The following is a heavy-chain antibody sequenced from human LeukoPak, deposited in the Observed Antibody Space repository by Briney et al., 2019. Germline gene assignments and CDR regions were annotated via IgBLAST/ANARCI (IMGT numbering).Heavy chain of an antibody. D-gene: IGHD5-12*01. Sequence: GGSLRLSCAVSGFTFSSYGMHWVRQAPGKGLEWVAFIRYDGHDKYYEDFVKGRFTISRDNSKNTPYLQMNSLRAEDTAVYYCAKDHYSGYNYDTIDYWGQGTLVTVSS. CDR2: IRYDGHDK. V-gene: IGHV3-30*02. J-gene: IGHJ4*02. CDR1: GFTFSSYG. CDR3: AKDHYSGYNYDTIDY.